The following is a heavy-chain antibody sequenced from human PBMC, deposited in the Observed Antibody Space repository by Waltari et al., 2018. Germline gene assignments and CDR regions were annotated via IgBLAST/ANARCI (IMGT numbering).Heavy chain of an antibody. J-gene: IGHJ4*02. D-gene: IGHD7-27*01. V-gene: IGHV1-3*03. CDR3: ARSSNWGPSGAFDY. Sequence: QVQLVQSGAEVKKPGASVKVSCKASGYTFTSYAMHWVRQAPGQRHEWMGWINAGNGNTKYSQEFQGRVTITRDTSASTAYMELSSLRSEDMAVYYCARSSNWGPSGAFDYWGQGTLVTVSS. CDR2: INAGNGNT. CDR1: GYTFTSYA.